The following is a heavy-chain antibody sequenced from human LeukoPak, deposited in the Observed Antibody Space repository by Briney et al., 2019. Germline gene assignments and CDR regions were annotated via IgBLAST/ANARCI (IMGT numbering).Heavy chain of an antibody. CDR1: GYTFTSYG. CDR2: IIAYNGNT. Sequence: ASVKVSCKASGYTFTSYGISWVRQAPGQGLEWMGWIIAYNGNTNYAQKLQGRVTMTTDTSTSTAYMELSSLRSEDTAVYYCARQPGIAAAADYYYYYMDVWGKGTTVTVSS. V-gene: IGHV1-18*01. D-gene: IGHD6-13*01. J-gene: IGHJ6*03. CDR3: ARQPGIAAAADYYYYYMDV.